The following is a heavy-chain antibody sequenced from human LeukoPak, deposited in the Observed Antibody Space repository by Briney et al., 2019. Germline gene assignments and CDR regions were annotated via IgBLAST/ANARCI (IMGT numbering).Heavy chain of an antibody. D-gene: IGHD2-2*01. CDR3: AKDLIYCSSTSCYEPGGYYYVY. J-gene: IGHJ4*02. CDR2: IRGSGGST. CDR1: GFTFSSYA. Sequence: PGGSLRLSCAASGFTFSSYAMSWVRQAPGKGLEWVSAIRGSGGSTYYADSVKGRFTISRDNSKNTLYLQMNSLRAEDTAVYYCAKDLIYCSSTSCYEPGGYYYVYWGQGTLVTVSS. V-gene: IGHV3-23*01.